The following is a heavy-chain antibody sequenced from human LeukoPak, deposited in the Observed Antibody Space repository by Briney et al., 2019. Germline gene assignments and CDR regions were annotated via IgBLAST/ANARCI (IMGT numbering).Heavy chain of an antibody. D-gene: IGHD2-15*01. J-gene: IGHJ4*02. CDR2: IYYSGST. CDR3: ARGVVAATGYDY. CDR1: GDSSSKCY. V-gene: IGHV4-59*13. Sequence: SETLSLTCTVSGDSSSKCYWSWIRQPPGKGLEWIGYIYYSGSTNYNPSLKSRVTISVDTSKNQFSLKLSSVTAADTATYYCARGVVAATGYDYWGQGTLVTVSS.